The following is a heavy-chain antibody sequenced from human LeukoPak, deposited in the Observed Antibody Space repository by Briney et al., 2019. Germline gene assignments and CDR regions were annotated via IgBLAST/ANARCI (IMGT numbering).Heavy chain of an antibody. CDR1: GFTFSTYA. CDR3: ARGQGYESYYYMDV. Sequence: GRSLRLSCAASGFTFSTYAIHWVRQAPGKRLEWVAVISFDGVNTFYADSVKGRFTISRDNSNNTVYLQMNNLRPEDTAVFYCARGQGYESYYYMDVWGKGTTVTISS. V-gene: IGHV3-30*04. J-gene: IGHJ6*03. D-gene: IGHD2-2*01. CDR2: ISFDGVNT.